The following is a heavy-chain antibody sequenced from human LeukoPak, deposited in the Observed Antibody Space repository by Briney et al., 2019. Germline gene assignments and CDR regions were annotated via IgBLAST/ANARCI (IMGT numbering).Heavy chain of an antibody. CDR2: MFYSRSA. D-gene: IGHD6-19*01. CDR1: GGSIRNYY. V-gene: IGHV4-59*12. Sequence: SETLSLTCTVSGGSIRNYYWSWIRQPPGKGLEWIGFMFYSRSANYNPSLKSRVSISGDTSKNQFSLKLSSVTAADTAVYYCAGMTTQQWLERGLRKWFDPWGQGTLVIVSS. J-gene: IGHJ5*02. CDR3: AGMTTQQWLERGLRKWFDP.